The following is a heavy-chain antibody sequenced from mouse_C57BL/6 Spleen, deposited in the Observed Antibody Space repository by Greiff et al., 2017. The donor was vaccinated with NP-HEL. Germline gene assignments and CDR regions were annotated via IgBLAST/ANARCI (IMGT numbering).Heavy chain of an antibody. D-gene: IGHD3-3*01. Sequence: QVQLQQPGAELVKPGASVKLSCKASGYTFTSYWMHWVKQRPGQGLEWIGMIHPNSGSTNYNEKFKSKATLTVDKSSSTAYMQLSSLTSEDSAVYDCARSRDRGRSYFDDWGQGTTLTVSS. CDR1: GYTFTSYW. J-gene: IGHJ2*01. V-gene: IGHV1-64*01. CDR3: ARSRDRGRSYFDD. CDR2: IHPNSGST.